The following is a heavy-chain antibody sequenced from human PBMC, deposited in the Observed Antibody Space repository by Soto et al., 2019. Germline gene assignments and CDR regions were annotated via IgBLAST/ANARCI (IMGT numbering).Heavy chain of an antibody. Sequence: ALSLRGSVFCGSISTVVHYWNWIRQPPGKGLEWIGSIYHTGSTYYSKSLRSRLTMSVDTSKSQFSLRLSSVTAADTAVYYCARATGTLRSRNCDYWGQGSLVTVSS. CDR3: ARATGTLRSRNCDY. V-gene: IGHV4-31*03. CDR1: CGSISTVVHY. CDR2: IYHTGST. D-gene: IGHD1-1*01. J-gene: IGHJ4*02.